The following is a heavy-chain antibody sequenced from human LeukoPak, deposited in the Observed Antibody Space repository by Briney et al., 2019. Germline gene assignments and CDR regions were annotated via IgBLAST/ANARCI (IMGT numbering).Heavy chain of an antibody. CDR1: GFTFSNYA. D-gene: IGHD6-19*01. V-gene: IGHV3-23*01. J-gene: IGHJ5*02. CDR2: ISSGAGTT. CDR3: AKDLEQSYSGWSASYDA. Sequence: PGGSLRLSCAASGFTFSNYAMSWVRQVPGKWLKWVSAISSGAGTTGYADSVKGRFTISRVNSKSTIYLQMNSLRAEDTAVYYCAKDLEQSYSGWSASYDAWGQGTLVTVSS.